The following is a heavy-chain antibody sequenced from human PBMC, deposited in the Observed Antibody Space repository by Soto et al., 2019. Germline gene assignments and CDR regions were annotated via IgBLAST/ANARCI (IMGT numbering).Heavy chain of an antibody. Sequence: PGGSLRLSCAASGFTFSSYAMHWVRQAPGKGLEWVAVISYDGSNKYYADSVKGRFTISRDNSKNTLYLQMNSLRAEDTAVYYCARGIYSSSWYDAFDIWGQGTMVPVSS. CDR3: ARGIYSSSWYDAFDI. J-gene: IGHJ3*02. V-gene: IGHV3-30-3*01. CDR2: ISYDGSNK. D-gene: IGHD6-13*01. CDR1: GFTFSSYA.